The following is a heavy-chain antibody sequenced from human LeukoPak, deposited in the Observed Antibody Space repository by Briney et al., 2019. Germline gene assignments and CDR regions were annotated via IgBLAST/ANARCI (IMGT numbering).Heavy chain of an antibody. J-gene: IGHJ5*02. CDR1: GGSISSGDYY. CDR3: ARPYYYDSRIDP. Sequence: SETLSLTCTVSGGSISSGDYYWSWIRQPPGKGLEWIAYMYYSGSTYYNPSLKSRVTMSADTSKNQLSLKLSSVTAADTAVYYCARPYYYDSRIDPWGQGIMVTVSS. D-gene: IGHD3-22*01. V-gene: IGHV4-30-4*01. CDR2: MYYSGST.